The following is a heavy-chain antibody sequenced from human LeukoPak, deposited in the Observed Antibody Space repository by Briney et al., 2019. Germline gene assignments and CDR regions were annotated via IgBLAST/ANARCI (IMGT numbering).Heavy chain of an antibody. D-gene: IGHD6-6*01. CDR3: ARDGAPSSIAARGGFDY. V-gene: IGHV1-46*01. CDR2: INPSGGST. J-gene: IGHJ4*02. Sequence: ASVKVSCKASGGTFSSYAISWVRQAPGQGLEWMGIINPSGGSTSYAQKFQGRVTMTRDTSTSTVYMELSSLRSEDTAVYYCARDGAPSSIAARGGFDYWGQGTLVTVSS. CDR1: GGTFSSYA.